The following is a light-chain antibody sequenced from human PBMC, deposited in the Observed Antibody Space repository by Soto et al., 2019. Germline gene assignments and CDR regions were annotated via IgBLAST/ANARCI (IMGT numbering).Light chain of an antibody. CDR1: QSININ. J-gene: IGKJ4*01. Sequence: EVLMTQSPATLSVSPGERVTLSCRASQSININLAWYQQKPDHAPRVLIYGAYSMVSGIPDRFSGSGSGTDFTLTISRLEHDDFAFYDCLQYQNWPTLTFGGGTRVESK. CDR3: LQYQNWPTLT. V-gene: IGKV3D-15*01. CDR2: GAY.